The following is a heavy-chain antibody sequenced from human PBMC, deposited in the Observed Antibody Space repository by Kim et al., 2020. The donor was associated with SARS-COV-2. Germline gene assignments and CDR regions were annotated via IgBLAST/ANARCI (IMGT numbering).Heavy chain of an antibody. V-gene: IGHV3-7*03. CDR3: ARDGVLSYTSSWDY. Sequence: GGSLRLSCAASGFTFSSYWMSWVRQAPGKGLEWVANIKEDGSVKQYVDAVKGRFTLSRDNTKNSLYLHMSSLRAEDTAVYYCARDGVLSYTSSWDYWGRGTLVTVSS. J-gene: IGHJ4*02. CDR2: IKEDGSVK. CDR1: GFTFSSYW. D-gene: IGHD6-13*01.